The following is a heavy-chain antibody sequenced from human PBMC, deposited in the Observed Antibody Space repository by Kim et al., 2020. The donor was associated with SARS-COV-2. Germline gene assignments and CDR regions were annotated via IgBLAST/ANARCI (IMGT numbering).Heavy chain of an antibody. Sequence: GGSLRLSCAASGFTFNTYTMDWVRQAPGKGLEWVSSITVSSTHIYYADSVKGRFTISRDNARNSVYLQMNSLRVDDTAVYYCARWWFGQVGDYWGQGTRVTVSS. CDR3: ARWWFGQVGDY. CDR2: ITVSSTHI. V-gene: IGHV3-21*01. J-gene: IGHJ4*02. D-gene: IGHD3-10*01. CDR1: GFTFNTYT.